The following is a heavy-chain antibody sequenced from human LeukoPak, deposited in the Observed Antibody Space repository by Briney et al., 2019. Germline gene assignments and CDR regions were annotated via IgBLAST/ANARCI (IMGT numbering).Heavy chain of an antibody. V-gene: IGHV5-51*01. CDR1: RYNFTGYW. CDR2: IYPGDSDT. CDR3: ARLLRNIAAAVYYFDY. Sequence: GESLKISCKGSRYNFTGYWIGWVRQMPGKGLEWMGIIYPGDSDTRYSPSFQGQVTISAAKSISTAYLQWSSLKASDTAMYYCARLLRNIAAAVYYFDYWGQGTLVTVSS. J-gene: IGHJ4*02. D-gene: IGHD6-13*01.